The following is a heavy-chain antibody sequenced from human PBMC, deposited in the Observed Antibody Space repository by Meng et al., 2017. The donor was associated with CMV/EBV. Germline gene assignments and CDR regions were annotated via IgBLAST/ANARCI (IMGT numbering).Heavy chain of an antibody. CDR2: INPNSGGT. CDR1: GYTFTGYY. D-gene: IGHD6-19*01. V-gene: IGHV1-2*02. J-gene: IGHJ3*02. Sequence: ASVKVSCKASGYTFTGYYMHWVRQAPGQGLEWMGWINPNSGGTNYAQKFQGRVTMTRDTSISTAYMELSGLTSEDTAVHYCARRAVCSDCSNPLAIWGQGTLVTVSS. CDR3: ARRAVCSDCSNPLAI.